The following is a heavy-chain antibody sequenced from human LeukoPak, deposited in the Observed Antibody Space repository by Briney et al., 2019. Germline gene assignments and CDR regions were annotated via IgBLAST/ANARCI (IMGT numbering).Heavy chain of an antibody. D-gene: IGHD6-13*01. CDR1: GFIVDDTY. CDR2: VYSGGRT. Sequence: GGSLRLSCAASGFIVDDTYMSWVRPAPGKGLEWVSVVYSGGRTFNADSVKGRFIISRDNSKNTVYLQMNSLRTDDTAVYYCARQATAGLDYWGQGTLVTVSS. CDR3: ARQATAGLDY. V-gene: IGHV3-66*04. J-gene: IGHJ4*02.